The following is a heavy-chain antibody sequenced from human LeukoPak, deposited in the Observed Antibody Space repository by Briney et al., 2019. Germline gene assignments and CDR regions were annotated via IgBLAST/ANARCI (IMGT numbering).Heavy chain of an antibody. J-gene: IGHJ4*02. V-gene: IGHV1-2*02. CDR3: ARDSIRGIRFLGY. CDR2: INPNSGGT. CDR1: GYTFTGYY. Sequence: ASVKVSCKASGYTFTGYYMHWVRQAPGQGPEWMGWINPNSGGTNYAQKFQGRVTMTRDTSISTAYMDLSRLRSADTAVYYCARDSIRGIRFLGYWGQGTLVTVSS. D-gene: IGHD3-3*01.